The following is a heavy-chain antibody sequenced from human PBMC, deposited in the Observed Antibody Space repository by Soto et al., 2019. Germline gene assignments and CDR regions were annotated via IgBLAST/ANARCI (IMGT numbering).Heavy chain of an antibody. CDR3: TKAFSAGYSYAFDD. Sequence: EVQVVESGGGLVQPGRSLRLSCAASGFSFDEYAMHWVRQAPGKGLEWVSGISWDSGSIGYGDSVKGRITISRDNPQNSLYLQIASLRAEDTALYYCTKAFSAGYSYAFDDWGQGTLVTVSS. CDR1: GFSFDEYA. V-gene: IGHV3-9*01. J-gene: IGHJ4*02. CDR2: ISWDSGSI. D-gene: IGHD5-18*01.